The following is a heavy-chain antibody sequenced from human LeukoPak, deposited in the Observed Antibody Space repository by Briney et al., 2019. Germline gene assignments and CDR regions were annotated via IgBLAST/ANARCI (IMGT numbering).Heavy chain of an antibody. D-gene: IGHD3-10*01. V-gene: IGHV4-59*01. CDR2: IYYSGRS. J-gene: IGHJ4*02. CDR3: ARDRFGELDY. CDR1: GGSISSYY. Sequence: SETLSPTCTVSGGSISSYYWSWIRQPPGKGLEWIGSIYYSGRSNYNPSLKSRVTMSVDTSKNQFSLKLTSVSAADTAVYYCARDRFGELDYWGQGALVTVSS.